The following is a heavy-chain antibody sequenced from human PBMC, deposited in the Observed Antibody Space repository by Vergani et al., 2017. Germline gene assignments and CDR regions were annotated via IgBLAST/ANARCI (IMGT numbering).Heavy chain of an antibody. CDR3: AKATPRNSGYDYLYYYHAMDV. V-gene: IGHV3-23*01. J-gene: IGHJ6*02. CDR2: ISGSGGST. CDR1: GFTFNHYA. D-gene: IGHD5-12*01. Sequence: EVQLLESGGDLVQPGGSLRLSCAASGFTFNHYAMNWVRQAPGKGLEWVSGISGSGGSTYYAGSGKGRFTISRDSSKNTLYLQMNSLSAGDTAVYYCAKATPRNSGYDYLYYYHAMDVWGQGTTVTVSS.